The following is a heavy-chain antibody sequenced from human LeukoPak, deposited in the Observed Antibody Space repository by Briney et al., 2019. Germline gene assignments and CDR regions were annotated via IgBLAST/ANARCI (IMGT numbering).Heavy chain of an antibody. Sequence: GGSLRLSCAASGFTFSSYSMNWVRQAPGKGLEWVSSISSSSSHIYYADSVKGRFTISRDNAKNSLYLQMNSLRAEDTAVYYCAIVRRAGSFDYWGQGTLVTVSS. CDR1: GFTFSSYS. J-gene: IGHJ4*02. D-gene: IGHD6-19*01. V-gene: IGHV3-21*01. CDR3: AIVRRAGSFDY. CDR2: ISSSSSHI.